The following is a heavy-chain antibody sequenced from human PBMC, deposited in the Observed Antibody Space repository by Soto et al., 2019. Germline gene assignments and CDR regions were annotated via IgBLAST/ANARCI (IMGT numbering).Heavy chain of an antibody. CDR2: IYSGGST. V-gene: IGHV3-66*01. Sequence: EVQLVESGGGLVQPGGSLRLSCAASGFTVSSNYMRWVRQAPGKGLEWVSVIYSGGSTYYADSVKDRFTISRDHSKITLNLQMNSLRAEDTAVYYCARDNSVTSQNDAFDICGHGTMVTVSS. CDR1: GFTVSSNY. J-gene: IGHJ3*02. D-gene: IGHD4-17*01. CDR3: ARDNSVTSQNDAFDI.